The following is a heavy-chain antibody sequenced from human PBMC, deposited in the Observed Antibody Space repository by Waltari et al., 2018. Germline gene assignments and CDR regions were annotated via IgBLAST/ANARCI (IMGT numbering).Heavy chain of an antibody. J-gene: IGHJ4*02. CDR1: GGSISSYY. V-gene: IGHV4-59*01. D-gene: IGHD3-22*01. CDR3: ARGVPAYYYDSSGYGY. Sequence: QVQLQESGPGLVKPSETLSLTCTVSGGSISSYYWSWIRQPPGKGLEWIGYIYYSGSTNYNPSLKSRVTISVDTSKNQFSLKLSSVTAADTAVYYCARGVPAYYYDSSGYGYWGQGTLVTVSS. CDR2: IYYSGST.